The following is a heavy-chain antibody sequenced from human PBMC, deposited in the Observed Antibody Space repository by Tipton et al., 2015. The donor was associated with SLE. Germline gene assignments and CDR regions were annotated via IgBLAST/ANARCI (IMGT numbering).Heavy chain of an antibody. CDR3: ARVRGRVFDY. J-gene: IGHJ4*02. V-gene: IGHV4-59*11. Sequence: TLSLTCTVSGGSISSHYWSWIRQPPGKGLEWIGFIYYNGSTNYNPSLKSPVTISVDTAKIQFSLKLSSGTAADPAVHYCARVRGRVFDYWGQGTLVPVSP. D-gene: IGHD3-16*01. CDR1: GGSISSHY. CDR2: IYYNGST.